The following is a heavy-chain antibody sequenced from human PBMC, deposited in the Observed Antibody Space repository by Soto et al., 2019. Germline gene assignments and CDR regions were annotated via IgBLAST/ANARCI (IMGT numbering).Heavy chain of an antibody. D-gene: IGHD6-19*01. J-gene: IGHJ4*02. Sequence: EVQLVESGGGLVQPGRSLRLSCAASGFTFDDYAMHWVRQAPGKGLEWVSGISWNSGSIGYADSVKGRFTIPRDNAKNSLYLQMNSLRAEDTALYYCAKDILAVAGSNYFDYWGQGTLVTVSS. CDR1: GFTFDDYA. CDR2: ISWNSGSI. CDR3: AKDILAVAGSNYFDY. V-gene: IGHV3-9*01.